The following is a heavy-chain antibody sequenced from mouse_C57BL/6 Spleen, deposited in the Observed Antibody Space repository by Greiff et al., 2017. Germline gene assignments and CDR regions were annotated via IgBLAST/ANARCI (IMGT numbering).Heavy chain of an antibody. J-gene: IGHJ4*01. CDR3: ARRGYGSHYAMDY. CDR1: GFTFSSYG. D-gene: IGHD1-1*01. V-gene: IGHV5-6*01. Sequence: EVHLVESGGDLVKPGGSLKLSCAASGFTFSSYGMSWVRQTPDKRLEWVATISSGGSYTYYPDSVKGRFTISRDNAKNTLYLQMSSLKSEDTAMYYCARRGYGSHYAMDYWGQGTSVTVSS. CDR2: ISSGGSYT.